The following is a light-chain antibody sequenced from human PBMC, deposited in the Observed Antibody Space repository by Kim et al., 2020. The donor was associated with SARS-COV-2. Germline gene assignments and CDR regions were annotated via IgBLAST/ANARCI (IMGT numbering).Light chain of an antibody. CDR1: QSVSSTY. Sequence: EIVLTQSPGTLSLSPGERATLFCRASQSVSSTYLAWYQQKPGQAPRLLIYGASSRATGIPDRFSGSGSGTDFTLTISRLEPEDFVVYYCQQYASSPRKFGQGTKVDIK. CDR2: GAS. V-gene: IGKV3-20*01. CDR3: QQYASSPRK. J-gene: IGKJ1*01.